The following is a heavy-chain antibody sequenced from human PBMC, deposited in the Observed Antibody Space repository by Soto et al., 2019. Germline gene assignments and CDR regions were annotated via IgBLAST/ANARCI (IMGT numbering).Heavy chain of an antibody. J-gene: IGHJ4*02. D-gene: IGHD2-2*01. CDR1: GFTFSSYS. Sequence: EVQLVESGGGLVQPGGSLRLSCAASGFTFSSYSMNWVRQAPGKGLEWVSYISSSSSTIYYADSVKGRFTISRDNAKNSLYLQMNSLRAEDTAVYYCASFLAGYCSSTSCPFDYWGQGTLVTVSS. V-gene: IGHV3-48*01. CDR2: ISSSSSTI. CDR3: ASFLAGYCSSTSCPFDY.